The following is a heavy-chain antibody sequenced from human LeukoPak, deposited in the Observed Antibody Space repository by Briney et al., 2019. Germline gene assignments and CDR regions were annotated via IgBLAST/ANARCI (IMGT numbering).Heavy chain of an antibody. CDR1: GFTFSSYA. CDR2: ISGSGGST. Sequence: PGGSLRLSCAASGFTFSSYAISWVRQAPGKGLEWVSAISGSGGSTYYADSVKGRFTISRDNSKNTLYLQMNSLRAEDTAVYYCAKKNRDIVVVPAATYDYWGQGTLVTVSS. CDR3: AKKNRDIVVVPAATYDY. J-gene: IGHJ4*02. V-gene: IGHV3-23*01. D-gene: IGHD2-2*01.